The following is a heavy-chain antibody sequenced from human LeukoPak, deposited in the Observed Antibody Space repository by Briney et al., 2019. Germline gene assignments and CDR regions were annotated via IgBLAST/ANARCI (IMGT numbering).Heavy chain of an antibody. J-gene: IGHJ3*02. CDR1: GFTFSSYA. CDR3: ARSSGSYALRNVFDI. Sequence: GGALLLSRAASGFTFSSYAMHWVRQAPAKGLEGWAVISYDGSNKYYADSVKGRFTISRDKSKNTLYLQMNSLTAEDTAVYYCARSSGSYALRNVFDIWGQGALVTVSS. D-gene: IGHD3-10*01. CDR2: ISYDGSNK. V-gene: IGHV3-30-3*01.